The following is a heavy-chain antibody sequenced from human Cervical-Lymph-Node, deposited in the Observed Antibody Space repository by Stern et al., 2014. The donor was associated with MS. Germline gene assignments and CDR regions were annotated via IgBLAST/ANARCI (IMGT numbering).Heavy chain of an antibody. CDR3: GRGRPATDY. V-gene: IGHV1-69*06. J-gene: IGHJ4*02. CDR1: GGTFSSYV. Sequence: VQLVESGAEVKKPGSSVKVSCKASGGTFSSYVISWVRQAPGQGLEWMGGIIPIFGTANYAQKFQGRDTFTAEKSRSTAYMKLGSRRSEDPAVYYGGRGRPATDYWGQGTLVTVSS. CDR2: IIPIFGTA.